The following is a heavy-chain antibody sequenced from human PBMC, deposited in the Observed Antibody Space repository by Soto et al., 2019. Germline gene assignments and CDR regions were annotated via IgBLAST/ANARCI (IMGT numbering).Heavy chain of an antibody. CDR3: ARERTSKGGMDI. CDR1: GFTFSSDW. J-gene: IGHJ6*02. V-gene: IGHV3-74*01. CDR2: IISGGTRA. Sequence: GGSLRLSCRASGFTFSSDWMNWVRQSPGRGLEWVARIISGGTRATYADFVKARFTITRDNAKNTLYLQMHSLTADDTAVYYCARERTSKGGMDIWGQGTTVTVSS.